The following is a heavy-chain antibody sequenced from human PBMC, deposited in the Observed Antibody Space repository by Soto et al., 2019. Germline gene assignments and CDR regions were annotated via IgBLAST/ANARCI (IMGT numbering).Heavy chain of an antibody. CDR3: ARARGGVQH. Sequence: QVQLQQWGAGLLKPSETLSLTCAVYGGSFSGFYWSWMRQPPGKGLEWIGELNDSGGTNYNASLKSRVSISGYTSKNQFSLKLNFVTAADTAVYYCARARGGVQHWGQCTLVTVSS. CDR2: LNDSGGT. D-gene: IGHD3-10*01. CDR1: GGSFSGFY. J-gene: IGHJ1*01. V-gene: IGHV4-34*01.